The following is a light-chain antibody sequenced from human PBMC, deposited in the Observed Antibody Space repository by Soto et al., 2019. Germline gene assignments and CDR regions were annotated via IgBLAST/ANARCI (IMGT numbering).Light chain of an antibody. J-gene: IGKJ1*01. CDR3: QQYNPYSPWT. CDR2: KAS. Sequence: DIELTQSPSSLSASVGERVTITCRASHSVSTFLNWYQHKPGKAPKLLISKASKLESGVPTRFSGSGSGTDFTLTISGLQPDDFATYYCQQYNPYSPWTFGQGTKVDIK. CDR1: HSVSTF. V-gene: IGKV1-5*03.